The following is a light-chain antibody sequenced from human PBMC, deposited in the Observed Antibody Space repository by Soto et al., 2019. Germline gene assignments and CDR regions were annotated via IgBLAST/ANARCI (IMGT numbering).Light chain of an antibody. J-gene: IGKJ1*01. CDR2: GAS. CDR3: QQYNNWPRT. V-gene: IGKV3-15*01. CDR1: QSVRSN. Sequence: EIVMTQSPATLSVSPEERATLSCRASQSVRSNLAWFQQKPGQPPRLLIHGASTRATGIPARFSGGGSGTEFTLTISSLQSEDFAVYYCQQYNNWPRTFGQGTKVEIK.